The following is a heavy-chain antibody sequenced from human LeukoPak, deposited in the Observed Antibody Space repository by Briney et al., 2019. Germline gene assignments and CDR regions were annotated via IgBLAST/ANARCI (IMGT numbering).Heavy chain of an antibody. D-gene: IGHD3-22*01. CDR1: GYTFTSYG. V-gene: IGHV1-18*01. CDR3: AREYYDSSGYYSPCFDY. J-gene: IGHJ4*02. Sequence: ASVKVSCKASGYTFTSYGISWVRQAPGRGLEWMGWISAYNGNTNYAQKLQGRVTMTTDTSTSTAYMELRSLRSDDTAVYYCAREYYDSSGYYSPCFDYWGQGTLVTVSS. CDR2: ISAYNGNT.